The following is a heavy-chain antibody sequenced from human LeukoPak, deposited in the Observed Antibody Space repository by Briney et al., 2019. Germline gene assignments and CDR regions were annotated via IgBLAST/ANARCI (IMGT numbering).Heavy chain of an antibody. D-gene: IGHD3-10*01. CDR2: INHSGST. Sequence: SETLSLTCAVYGGSFSGYYWSWIRQPPGKGLGWIEEINHSGSTNYNPSLKSRVTISVDTSKNQFSLKLSSVTAADTAVYYCARGAHYYGSGSRAIQYWGQGTLVTVSS. J-gene: IGHJ4*02. V-gene: IGHV4-34*01. CDR1: GGSFSGYY. CDR3: ARGAHYYGSGSRAIQY.